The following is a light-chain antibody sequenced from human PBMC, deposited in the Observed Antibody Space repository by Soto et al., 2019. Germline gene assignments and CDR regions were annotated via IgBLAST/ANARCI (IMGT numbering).Light chain of an antibody. Sequence: DIPMTQSPSTLSASVGDRVTITCRASQNIGTLLAWYQQQPGKAPMFLIYKASNLESGVPSRFSGSGSGTEFTLTISSLQPDDFATYYCQQYTTYPLTFGQGTKLEIK. CDR1: QNIGTL. CDR3: QQYTTYPLT. J-gene: IGKJ2*01. V-gene: IGKV1-5*03. CDR2: KAS.